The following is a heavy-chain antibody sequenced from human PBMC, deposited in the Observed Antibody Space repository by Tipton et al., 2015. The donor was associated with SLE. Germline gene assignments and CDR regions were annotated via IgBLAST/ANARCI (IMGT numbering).Heavy chain of an antibody. CDR3: ARGGTPYYYDIHGYSRDYFYMDV. V-gene: IGHV6-1*01. CDR1: GDSVSSNSAA. D-gene: IGHD3-9*01. CDR2: TYYRSKWGN. J-gene: IGHJ6*03. Sequence: GLVKPSQTLSLTCAISGDSVSSNSAAWSWIRQSPSRGLEWLGRTYYRSKWGNDYAVSVKSRITVNPDTAQNQFSLQLSSVTAADTAVYYCARGGTPYYYDIHGYSRDYFYMDVWGKGTTVTVSS.